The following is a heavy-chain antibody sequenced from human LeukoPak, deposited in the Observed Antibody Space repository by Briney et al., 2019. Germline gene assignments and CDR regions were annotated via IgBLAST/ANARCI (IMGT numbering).Heavy chain of an antibody. CDR3: ASSPTETYCSGGSCYEYYYYGMDV. CDR2: MNPNSGNT. Sequence: APVKVSCKASGYTFTSYDINRVRQAPGQGLEWMGWMNPNSGNTGYAQKFQGRVTMTRNTSISRGYMELSSLRSEDTAVYYCASSPTETYCSGGSCYEYYYYGMDVWGQGTTVTVSS. J-gene: IGHJ6*02. V-gene: IGHV1-8*01. D-gene: IGHD2-15*01. CDR1: GYTFTSYD.